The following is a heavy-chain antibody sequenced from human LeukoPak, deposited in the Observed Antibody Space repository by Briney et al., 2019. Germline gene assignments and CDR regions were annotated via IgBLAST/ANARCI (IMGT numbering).Heavy chain of an antibody. CDR1: GFTFSSYS. Sequence: GGSLRLSCAASGFTFSSYSMNWVRQAPGKGLEWVSSISSTSIYKYYADSAKGRFTISRDNAKDSLLLQMNSLRAEDTAIYYCARDPRIYCTDGICRDDYFDNWGQGTLVTASS. CDR2: ISSTSIYK. V-gene: IGHV3-21*01. J-gene: IGHJ4*02. CDR3: ARDPRIYCTDGICRDDYFDN. D-gene: IGHD2-8*01.